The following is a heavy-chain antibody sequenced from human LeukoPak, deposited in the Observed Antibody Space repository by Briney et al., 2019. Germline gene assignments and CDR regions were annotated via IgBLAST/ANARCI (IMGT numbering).Heavy chain of an antibody. CDR1: GYTFSNSP. V-gene: IGHV3-53*01. CDR2: IYSGGST. J-gene: IGHJ4*02. CDR3: ARGPNYYDSSGYLGY. D-gene: IGHD3-22*01. Sequence: GGSLRLSCAASGYTFSNSPMTWVSQAPGKGLEWVSVIYSGGSTYYADSVKGRFTISRDNSKNTLYLQMNSLRAEDTAVYYCARGPNYYDSSGYLGYWGQGTLVTVSS.